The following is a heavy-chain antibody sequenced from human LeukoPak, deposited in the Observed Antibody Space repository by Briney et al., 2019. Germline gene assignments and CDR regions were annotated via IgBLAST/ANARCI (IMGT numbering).Heavy chain of an antibody. Sequence: SQTLSLTCTVSGGSISSGSYYWSWIRQPAGKGLEWIGRIYTSGSTNYNPSLKSRVTISVDTSKNQLSLKLSSVTAADTAVYYCARKSSGSIDYWGQGTLVTVSS. CDR2: IYTSGST. V-gene: IGHV4-61*02. CDR3: ARKSSGSIDY. J-gene: IGHJ4*02. CDR1: GGSISSGSYY. D-gene: IGHD1-26*01.